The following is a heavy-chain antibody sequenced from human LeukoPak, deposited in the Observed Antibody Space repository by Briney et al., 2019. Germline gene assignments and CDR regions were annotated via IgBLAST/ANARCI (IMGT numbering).Heavy chain of an antibody. D-gene: IGHD5-18*01. CDR3: ARDGGYSYGLFDY. CDR2: IYYSGST. J-gene: IGHJ4*02. CDR1: GGSISSGDYY. Sequence: SETLSLTCTVSGGSISSGDYYWSWIRQPPGKGLEWMGYIYYSGSTYYNPSLKSRVTISVDTSKNQFSLKLSSVTAADTAVYYCARDGGYSYGLFDYWGQGTLVTVSS. V-gene: IGHV4-30-4*08.